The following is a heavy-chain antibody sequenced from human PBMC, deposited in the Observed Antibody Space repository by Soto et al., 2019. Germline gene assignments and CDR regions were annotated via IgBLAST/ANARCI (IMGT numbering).Heavy chain of an antibody. J-gene: IGHJ4*02. CDR3: ARVFSSGSGWMYYFDF. Sequence: QVQLQESGPGLVKPSETLSLTCTVSSDSIAGENWWSWVRQPPGMGLEWIGEIFHTGGTNYNPSLKRRVTMEVDKSKNQFSLKLISATAADTAVYHCARVFSSGSGWMYYFDFWGQGTLVSVSS. CDR1: SDSIAGENW. V-gene: IGHV4-4*02. D-gene: IGHD6-25*01. CDR2: IFHTGGT.